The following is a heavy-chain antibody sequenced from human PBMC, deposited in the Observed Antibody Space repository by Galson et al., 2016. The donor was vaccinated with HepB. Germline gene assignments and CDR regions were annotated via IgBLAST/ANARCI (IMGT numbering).Heavy chain of an antibody. CDR3: AKGQWGTFFKPFES. J-gene: IGHJ4*02. CDR2: LGGSGPRT. D-gene: IGHD1-26*01. CDR1: GFTFASSS. V-gene: IGHV3-23*01. Sequence: LRLSCAASGFTFASSSMHWVRQAPGKGVRWVASLGGSGPRTYHADSVKGRFTISRDSSKNTLYLQMDSLTADDSAVYYCAKGQWGTFFKPFESWGRGTQVTVSS.